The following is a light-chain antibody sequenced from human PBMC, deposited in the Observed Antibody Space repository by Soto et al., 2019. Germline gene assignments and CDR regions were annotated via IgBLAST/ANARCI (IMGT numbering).Light chain of an antibody. J-gene: IGLJ1*01. CDR3: SSYTSSSTLYV. CDR1: SSDVGGYNY. Sequence: QSALTQPASVSGSPGQSITISCTGTSSDVGGYNYVSWYQQHPGKAPKLMMYDVSNRTSGVSNRFSGSKSGNTASLTISGLQAEDEADYYCSSYTSSSTLYVFGTGTKLTVL. V-gene: IGLV2-14*01. CDR2: DVS.